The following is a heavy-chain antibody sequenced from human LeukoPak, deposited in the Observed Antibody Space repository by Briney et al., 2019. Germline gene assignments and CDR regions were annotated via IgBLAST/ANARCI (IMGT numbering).Heavy chain of an antibody. CDR2: IYTRGST. CDR3: ASGRYCSADICSGGDAFDI. CDR1: GGSINNYY. Sequence: PSETLSLTCTVSGGSINNYYWSWIRQPAGKGLEWIGRIYTRGSTNYNPSLKSLVTMSVDTSKNHFSLNLSSVTAADTAVYYCASGRYCSADICSGGDAFDIWGQGTRVCVSS. J-gene: IGHJ3*02. D-gene: IGHD2-15*01. V-gene: IGHV4-4*07.